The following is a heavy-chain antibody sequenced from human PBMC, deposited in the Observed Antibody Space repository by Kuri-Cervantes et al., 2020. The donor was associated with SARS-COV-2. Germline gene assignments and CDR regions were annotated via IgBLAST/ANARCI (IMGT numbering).Heavy chain of an antibody. J-gene: IGHJ4*02. CDR2: IYPGDSDT. CDR1: GYSFTSYW. V-gene: IGHV5-51*01. D-gene: IGHD6-19*01. CDR3: ARRGSGWYDDY. Sequence: GGSLRLSCKGSGYSFTSYWIGGVRQLPGKGMEWRGIIYPGDSDTRYSPSFQDQFTISADKSISTAYLQWSSLKASDTAMYYCARRGSGWYDDYWGQGTLVTVSS.